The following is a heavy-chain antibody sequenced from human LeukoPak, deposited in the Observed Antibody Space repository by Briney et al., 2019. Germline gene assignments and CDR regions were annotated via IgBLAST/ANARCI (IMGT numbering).Heavy chain of an antibody. J-gene: IGHJ5*02. Sequence: SETLSLTCTVSGGSISSYYWSWIRQPAGKGLEWIGRIYTSGSTNYNPSLKSRVTMSVDTSKNRFSLKLSSVTAADTAVYYCARNRMMGGPNWFDPRGQGTLVTVSS. CDR1: GGSISSYY. CDR2: IYTSGST. V-gene: IGHV4-4*07. CDR3: ARNRMMGGPNWFDP. D-gene: IGHD2-15*01.